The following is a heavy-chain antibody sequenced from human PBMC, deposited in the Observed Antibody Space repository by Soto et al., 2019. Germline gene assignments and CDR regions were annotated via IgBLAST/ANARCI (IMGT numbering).Heavy chain of an antibody. V-gene: IGHV4-59*11. Sequence: PSETLSLTCTVSGGSISSHSWSWIRQPPGNGLEGIGYIYYSGSTDYNPSLKSRVTISVDTSKNLFSLKLSSVTAADTAVYYCARTALLSRGYDFDLWGQGTLVTVYS. CDR2: IYYSGST. D-gene: IGHD5-12*01. CDR3: ARTALLSRGYDFDL. CDR1: GGSISSHS. J-gene: IGHJ4*02.